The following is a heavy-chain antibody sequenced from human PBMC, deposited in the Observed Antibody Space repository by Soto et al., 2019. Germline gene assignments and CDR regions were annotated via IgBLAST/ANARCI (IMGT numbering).Heavy chain of an antibody. V-gene: IGHV1-8*01. CDR1: GYTFTSYD. CDR3: ARGPITGTIYYYYYYMDV. D-gene: IGHD1-20*01. J-gene: IGHJ6*03. CDR2: MNPNSGNT. Sequence: ASVKVSCKASGYTFTSYDINWVRQATGQGLEWMGWMNPNSGNTGYAQKFQGRVTMTRNTSISTAYMELSSLRSEDTAVYYCARGPITGTIYYYYYYMDVWGKGITVPVS.